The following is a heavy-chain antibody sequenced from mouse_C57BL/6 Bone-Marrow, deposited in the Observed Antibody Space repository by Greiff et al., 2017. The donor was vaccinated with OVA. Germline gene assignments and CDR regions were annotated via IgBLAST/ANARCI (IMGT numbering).Heavy chain of an antibody. Sequence: VQLQQSGPGLAKPYQTLSLTCSVTGYSITSDYWNWIRKFPGNKLEYMGYISYSGSTYYNPSLKSRISITRDTSKNQYYLQLNSVTTEDTATYYCARFYGSSYGYFDVWGTGTTVTVSS. CDR3: ARFYGSSYGYFDV. V-gene: IGHV3-8*01. CDR1: GYSITSDY. D-gene: IGHD1-1*01. J-gene: IGHJ1*03. CDR2: ISYSGST.